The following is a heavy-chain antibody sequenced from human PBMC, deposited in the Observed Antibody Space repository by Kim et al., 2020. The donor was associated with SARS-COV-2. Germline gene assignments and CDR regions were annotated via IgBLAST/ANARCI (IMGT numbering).Heavy chain of an antibody. CDR3: AGEINRLGSDNYHNHNAFDP. D-gene: IGHD3-10*01. Sequence: GGSLRLSCAASGFTVSTSFMSWVRQAPGKGLEWVSGIYSGGTTWYGDSVKGRFTVSRDSSKNTLYLQMTNLRAEDTAVYYFAGEINRLGSDNYHNHNAFDPWGQGTLVTVSS. CDR1: GFTVSTSF. V-gene: IGHV3-53*01. CDR2: IYSGGTT. J-gene: IGHJ5*02.